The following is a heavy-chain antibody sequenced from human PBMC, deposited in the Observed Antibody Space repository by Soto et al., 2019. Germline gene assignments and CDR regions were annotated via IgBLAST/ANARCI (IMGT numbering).Heavy chain of an antibody. Sequence: QVQLQESGPGLVKPPETLSLTCTVSGGAIRSYYWSWIRQPPGKGLEWSGYIYSSGSTNDNPSLNHRVTIQVDTDKNHFSRRLSAVTAADTAVYYCARHSRVHYDFDYWGQGTLVTVSS. CDR3: ARHSRVHYDFDY. V-gene: IGHV4-59*08. CDR2: IYSSGST. CDR1: GGAIRSYY. J-gene: IGHJ4*02. D-gene: IGHD3-3*01.